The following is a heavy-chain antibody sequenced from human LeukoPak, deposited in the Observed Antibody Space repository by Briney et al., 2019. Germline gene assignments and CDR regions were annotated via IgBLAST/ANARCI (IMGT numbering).Heavy chain of an antibody. CDR1: GFTFSSYG. CDR3: AKFYEYCSSTSCTGYFDY. CDR2: ISYDGSNK. J-gene: IGHJ4*02. Sequence: PGGSLRLSCAASGFTFSSYGMHWVRQAPGKGQEWVAVISYDGSNKYYADSVKGRFTISRDNSKNTLDLQMNSLRAEDTAVYYCAKFYEYCSSTSCTGYFDYWGQGTLVTVSS. D-gene: IGHD2-2*01. V-gene: IGHV3-30*18.